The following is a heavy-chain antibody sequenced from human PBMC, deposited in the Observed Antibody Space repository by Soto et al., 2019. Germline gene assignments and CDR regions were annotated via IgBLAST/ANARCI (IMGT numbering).Heavy chain of an antibody. CDR3: ANFHGSGSYYNPGLY. V-gene: IGHV1-18*01. Sequence: ASVKVSCKASGYTFTSYGISWVRQAPGQGLEWMGWISAYNGNTNYAQKLQGRVTMTTDTSTSTAYMELRSLRSDDTAVYYCANFHGSGSYYNPGLYWGQGTQVTVSS. J-gene: IGHJ4*02. CDR1: GYTFTSYG. CDR2: ISAYNGNT. D-gene: IGHD3-10*01.